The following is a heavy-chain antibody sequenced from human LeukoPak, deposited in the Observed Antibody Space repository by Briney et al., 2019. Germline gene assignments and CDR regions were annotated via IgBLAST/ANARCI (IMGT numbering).Heavy chain of an antibody. D-gene: IGHD3-10*01. J-gene: IGHJ3*02. CDR1: GFTFSSYE. CDR2: IVGSGETI. Sequence: GGSLRLSCGASGFTFSSYEMTWARQAPGKGLEWVSYIVGSGETIYYADSVKGRFTISRDNAKNSLYLQMNSLRAEDTAVYYCVRDRTVGSGKNAFDMWGQGTMVTVSS. V-gene: IGHV3-48*03. CDR3: VRDRTVGSGKNAFDM.